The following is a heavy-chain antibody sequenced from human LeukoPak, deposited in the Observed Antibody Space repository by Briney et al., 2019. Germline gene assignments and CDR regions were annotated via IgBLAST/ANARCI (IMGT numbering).Heavy chain of an antibody. CDR1: GFTFSSYA. D-gene: IGHD6-13*01. CDR2: ISGSGGST. Sequence: GGSLRLSCAASGFTFSSYAMSWVRQAPGKGLEWVSAISGSGGSTYYADSVKGRFTISRDNSKNTLYLQMNSLRAEDTAVYYCAKDWEQQLIRLYDYWGQGTLVTVSS. J-gene: IGHJ4*02. CDR3: AKDWEQQLIRLYDY. V-gene: IGHV3-23*01.